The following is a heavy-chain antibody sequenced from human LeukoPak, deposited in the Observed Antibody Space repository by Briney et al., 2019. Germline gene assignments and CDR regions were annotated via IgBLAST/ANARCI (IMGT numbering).Heavy chain of an antibody. D-gene: IGHD3-22*01. CDR1: GFTFSSYS. Sequence: TGGSLRLSCAASGFTFSSYSMNWVRQAPGKGLEWVSSISSSSSYIYYADSVKGRFTISRDNAKNSLYLQMNSLRAEDTAVYYCASDDSSGEYDLPFGYWGQGTLVTVSS. CDR2: ISSSSSYI. V-gene: IGHV3-21*01. J-gene: IGHJ4*02. CDR3: ASDDSSGEYDLPFGY.